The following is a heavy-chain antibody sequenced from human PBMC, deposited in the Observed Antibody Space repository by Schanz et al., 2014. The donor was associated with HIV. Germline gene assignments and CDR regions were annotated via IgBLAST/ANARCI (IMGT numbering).Heavy chain of an antibody. CDR1: SGPFGGTW. V-gene: IGHV4-34*01. CDR2: INHSGAT. Sequence: QVQLQQWGAGLLKPSETLSLTCAVYSGPFGGTWWNWLRQPPGKGLEWIGDINHSGATRYNSSLNTRVTMALDPSRRQISLKVTSVTAADTAVYYCARATTDNFDPTYYFQSWGQGTLVTVSS. CDR3: ARATTDNFDPTYYFQS. D-gene: IGHD5-12*01. J-gene: IGHJ4*02.